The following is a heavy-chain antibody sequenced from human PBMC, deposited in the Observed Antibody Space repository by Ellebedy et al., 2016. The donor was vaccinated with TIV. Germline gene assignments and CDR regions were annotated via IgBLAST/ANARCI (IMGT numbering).Heavy chain of an antibody. CDR3: AVRPYEFFSDY. Sequence: SVKVSCXASGGTFSTYTIGWVRQAAGQGLEWVGGIVPLFGTANYAQKFQGRVTITADQSTNTTYLELSSLRPEDTAIYYCAVRPYEFFSDYWGQGTLVTVSS. CDR1: GGTFSTYT. D-gene: IGHD3/OR15-3a*01. J-gene: IGHJ4*02. CDR2: IVPLFGTA. V-gene: IGHV1-69*13.